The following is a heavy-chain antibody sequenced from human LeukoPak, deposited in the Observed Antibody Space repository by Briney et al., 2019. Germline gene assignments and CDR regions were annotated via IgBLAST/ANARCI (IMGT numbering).Heavy chain of an antibody. Sequence: ASVKVSCKVSGYTLTGLSMHWVRQSPGKGLEWMGGFDPEDGETIFAQKFQGRVTMTDDTSTDTAYMDLSSLRSEDTAVYYCATGGWFGETGASDMWGQGTMVAVSS. D-gene: IGHD3-10*01. CDR1: GYTLTGLS. CDR3: ATGGWFGETGASDM. J-gene: IGHJ3*02. CDR2: FDPEDGET. V-gene: IGHV1-24*01.